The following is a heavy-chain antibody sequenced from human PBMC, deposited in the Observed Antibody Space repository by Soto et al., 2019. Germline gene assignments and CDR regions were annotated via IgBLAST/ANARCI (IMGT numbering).Heavy chain of an antibody. CDR2: ISGSAITP. Sequence: EVQLLDSGGGLVQPGGSLRLSCAASGFTFSSYAMSWVRQAPGKGLEWVSAISGSAITPYYPASVKGRFTISRDNSKNTVYLQMNRLRAEDTAIYYCAKVIVARGGMDVWGRGTTVTVSS. CDR1: GFTFSSYA. CDR3: AKVIVARGGMDV. J-gene: IGHJ6*02. D-gene: IGHD6-6*01. V-gene: IGHV3-23*01.